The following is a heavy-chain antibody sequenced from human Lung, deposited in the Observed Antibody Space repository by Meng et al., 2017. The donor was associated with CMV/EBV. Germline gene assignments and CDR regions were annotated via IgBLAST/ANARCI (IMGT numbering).Heavy chain of an antibody. Sequence: ASVXVSCKASGYTLTNYYIHWVRQAPGQGLEWMGIINPSDNTTIYAQKFQGRVTMTRDTSTSTDYMELSSLRSDDTALYYCARDLGYSSSWYFQYYVDCWXQGTLVTVSS. CDR2: INPSDNTT. J-gene: IGHJ4*02. V-gene: IGHV1-46*01. CDR3: ARDLGYSSSWYFQYYVDC. D-gene: IGHD6-13*01. CDR1: GYTLTNYY.